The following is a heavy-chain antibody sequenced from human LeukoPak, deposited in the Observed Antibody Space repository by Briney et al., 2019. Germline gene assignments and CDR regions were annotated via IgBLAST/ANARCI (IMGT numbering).Heavy chain of an antibody. D-gene: IGHD3-22*01. CDR1: GFTISTNY. Sequence: GGSPRLSCAASGFTISTNYMSWVRQAPGKGLEWVSVMYTGGSTYYADSVKGRFTKSRDNSKNTLYLQMNSLRAEDTALYYCARAPFYYDSSGYPYFDGWGQAILIAASS. CDR2: MYTGGST. J-gene: IGHJ4*02. CDR3: ARAPFYYDSSGYPYFDG. V-gene: IGHV3-53*01.